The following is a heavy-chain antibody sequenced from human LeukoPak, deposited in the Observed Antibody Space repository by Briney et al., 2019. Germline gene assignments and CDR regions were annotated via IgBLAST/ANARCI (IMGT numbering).Heavy chain of an antibody. J-gene: IGHJ4*02. V-gene: IGHV4-34*01. Sequence: SETLSLTCAVHGGSLSGHYWSWIRQPPGKGLEWIGEINHSGSTNYNPSLKSRVTISVDTSKNQFSLKLSSVTAADTAVYYCARGWVDFWSGYSIGRFDYWGQGTLVTVSS. CDR3: ARGWVDFWSGYSIGRFDY. CDR1: GGSLSGHY. D-gene: IGHD3-3*01. CDR2: INHSGST.